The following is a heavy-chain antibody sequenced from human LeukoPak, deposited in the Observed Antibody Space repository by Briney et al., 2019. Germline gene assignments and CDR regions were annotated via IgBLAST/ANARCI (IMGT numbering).Heavy chain of an antibody. CDR1: GYTFTGYY. CDR3: ARDLIAAAGNNWFDP. J-gene: IGHJ5*02. Sequence: ASVKVSCKASGYTFTGYYIHWMRQAPGQGLEWMGWINPNSGGTNDAQKFQGRVTMTTDTSISTAYMELSRLRSDDTAVYYCARDLIAAAGNNWFDPWGQGTLVTVSS. D-gene: IGHD6-13*01. V-gene: IGHV1-2*02. CDR2: INPNSGGT.